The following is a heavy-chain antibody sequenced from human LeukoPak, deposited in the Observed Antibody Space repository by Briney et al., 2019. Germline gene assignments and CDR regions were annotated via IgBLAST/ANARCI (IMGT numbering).Heavy chain of an antibody. Sequence: HAGGSLTLSRAASGFTFSSYAMSWVRQAPGKGLEWVSGLYSSGGTYYAASVKGRFDFSRDNSKNTLYLQMNSLRAEDTAVYYCARDWVQYDLPRYSDCWGQGALGTVSS. CDR1: GFTFSSYA. J-gene: IGHJ4*02. V-gene: IGHV3-66*01. CDR3: ARDWVQYDLPRYSDC. CDR2: LYSSGGT. D-gene: IGHD2-8*01.